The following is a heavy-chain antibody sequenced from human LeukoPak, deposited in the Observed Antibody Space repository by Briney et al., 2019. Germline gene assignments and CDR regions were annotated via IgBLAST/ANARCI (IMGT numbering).Heavy chain of an antibody. Sequence: SETLSLTCTVSGGSISSSSYYWGWIRQPPGKGLEWIGSIYYSGSTYYNPSPKSRVTISVDTSKNQFSLKLSSVTAADTAVYYCARWRTATFDYWGQGILVTVSS. CDR1: GGSISSSSYY. D-gene: IGHD1-14*01. V-gene: IGHV4-39*01. CDR3: ARWRTATFDY. CDR2: IYYSGST. J-gene: IGHJ4*02.